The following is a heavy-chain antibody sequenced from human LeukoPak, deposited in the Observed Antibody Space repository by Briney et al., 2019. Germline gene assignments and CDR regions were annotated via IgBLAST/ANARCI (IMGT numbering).Heavy chain of an antibody. Sequence: PSETLSLTCTVSGGSISSGGYYWSWIRQHPGKGLEWIGYIYYSGSTNYNPSLKSRVTISVDTSKNQFSLKLSSVTAADTAVYYCARDPGLCSSTSCLSTTNNDAFDIWGQGTTVTVSS. CDR2: IYYSGST. V-gene: IGHV4-61*08. D-gene: IGHD2-2*01. J-gene: IGHJ3*02. CDR3: ARDPGLCSSTSCLSTTNNDAFDI. CDR1: GGSISSGGYY.